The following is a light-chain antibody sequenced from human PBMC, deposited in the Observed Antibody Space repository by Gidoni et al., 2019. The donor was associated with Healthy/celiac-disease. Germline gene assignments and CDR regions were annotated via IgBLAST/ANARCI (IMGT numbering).Light chain of an antibody. J-gene: IGLJ3*02. CDR1: SYNIGSNT. CDR3: AAWDDSLNGWV. CDR2: SNN. Sequence: QSVRTQQPSASGTPGQRVTISCSGSSYNIGSNTVNWYQQLPGTAPKLLIYSNNQRPSGVPDRFSCSKSGTSASLAISGLQSEDEADYYCAAWDDSLNGWVFGGGTKLTVL. V-gene: IGLV1-44*01.